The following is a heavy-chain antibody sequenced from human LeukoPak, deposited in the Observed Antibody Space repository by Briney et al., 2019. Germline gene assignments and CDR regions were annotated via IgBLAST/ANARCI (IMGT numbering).Heavy chain of an antibody. J-gene: IGHJ6*03. D-gene: IGHD1-1*01. V-gene: IGHV3-7*03. Sequence: GGSLRLSCAASGFTFSSYWMSWVRQAPGKGLEWVANIKQDGSEKYYVDSVKGRFTISRDNAKNTLYLQMNSLRAEDTAMYYCATTLLRASTYMDVWGKGTTVTVSS. CDR1: GFTFSSYW. CDR2: IKQDGSEK. CDR3: ATTLLRASTYMDV.